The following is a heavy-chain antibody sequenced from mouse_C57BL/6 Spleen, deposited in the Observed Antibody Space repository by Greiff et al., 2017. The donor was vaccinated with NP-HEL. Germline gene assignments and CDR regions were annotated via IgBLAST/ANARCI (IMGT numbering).Heavy chain of an antibody. V-gene: IGHV1-18*01. CDR2: INPNNGGT. D-gene: IGHD1-1*01. CDR3: ARDGSSFYAMDY. Sequence: VQLQQSGPELVKPGASVKIPCKASGYTFTDYTMAWVQQSPGKSLEWIGAINPNNGGTIYNQKFKGKATLTVDKSSSTAYMELRSLTSEDTAVYYCARDGSSFYAMDYWGQGTPVTVSS. CDR1: GYTFTDYT. J-gene: IGHJ4*01.